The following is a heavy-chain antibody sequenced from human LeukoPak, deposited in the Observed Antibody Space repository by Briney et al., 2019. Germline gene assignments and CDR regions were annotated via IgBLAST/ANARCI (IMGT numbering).Heavy chain of an antibody. D-gene: IGHD2-21*02. J-gene: IGHJ4*02. V-gene: IGHV3-23*01. CDR3: AKDHSSCAGRDCLLFDN. CDR2: ITRSGAAK. Sequence: GGSLRLSCAPSGFTFSTFAMSWGRQAPGKGLEWVSPITRSGAAKYYADSVQGRFTISRDNSKNTLYLQMDSLSAEDTALYYCAKDHSSCAGRDCLLFDNWGQGTLVTVSS. CDR1: GFTFSTFA.